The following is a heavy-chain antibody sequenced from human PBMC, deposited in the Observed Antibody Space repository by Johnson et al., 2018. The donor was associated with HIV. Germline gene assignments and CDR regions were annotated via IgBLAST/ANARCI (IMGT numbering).Heavy chain of an antibody. CDR3: ARDFGLGDLSYAPVDAFDF. CDR1: GFTFSSYA. V-gene: IGHV3-30-3*01. J-gene: IGHJ3*01. Sequence: QVQLVESGGGVVQPGRSLRLSCAASGFTFSSYAMHWVRQPPGKGLEWVAVISYGGNKQYYVDSVEGRFTISRDNSKDTLYLQMNNLTIEDTAVYSCARDFGLGDLSYAPVDAFDFWGPGTLVTVSS. CDR2: ISYGGNKQ. D-gene: IGHD3-16*02.